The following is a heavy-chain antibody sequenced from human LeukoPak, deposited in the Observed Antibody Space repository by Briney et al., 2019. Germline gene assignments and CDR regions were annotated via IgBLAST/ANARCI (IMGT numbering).Heavy chain of an antibody. CDR3: ARGCGGSPGCFIIDY. J-gene: IGHJ4*02. CDR1: GFTFSSHG. CDR2: IWNDGSTK. D-gene: IGHD2-15*01. V-gene: IGHV3-33*01. Sequence: TGGSLRLSCAASGFTFSSHGMHWVRQAPGKGLEWVTIIWNDGSTKNYVDSVKGRFFISRDNSKNTLYLQMNSLRVEETAVYYCARGCGGSPGCFIIDYWGQGTLVTVSS.